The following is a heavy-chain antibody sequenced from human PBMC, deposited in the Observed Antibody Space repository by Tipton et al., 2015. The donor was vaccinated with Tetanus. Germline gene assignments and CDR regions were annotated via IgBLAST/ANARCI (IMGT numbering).Heavy chain of an antibody. CDR1: GGSVRGGTFY. CDR2: IYESGDT. V-gene: IGHV4-39*01. D-gene: IGHD3-3*01. CDR3: ARHQSGYFTPFDY. J-gene: IGHJ4*02. Sequence: LRLSCTVSGGSVRGGTFYWGWIRQPPGKGLEWIGSIYESGDTYYIPSLKSRVTISVDTSKNQFTLNLNSMSAADTGVYYCARHQSGYFTPFDYWGQGNLVTVSS.